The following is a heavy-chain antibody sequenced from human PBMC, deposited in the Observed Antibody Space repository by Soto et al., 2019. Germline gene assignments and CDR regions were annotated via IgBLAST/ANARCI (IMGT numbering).Heavy chain of an antibody. Sequence: QVQLQESGPGLVKPSQTLSLTCTVSGGSISSGGYYWSWIRQHPGKGLEWIGYIYYSGSTYYNPSLESRVTISVDTSKNQFSLKLSSVSAADTAVYYCARDYYYDSSGCYAFDIWGQGTMVTVSS. CDR2: IYYSGST. CDR3: ARDYYYDSSGCYAFDI. J-gene: IGHJ3*02. V-gene: IGHV4-31*03. CDR1: GGSISSGGYY. D-gene: IGHD3-22*01.